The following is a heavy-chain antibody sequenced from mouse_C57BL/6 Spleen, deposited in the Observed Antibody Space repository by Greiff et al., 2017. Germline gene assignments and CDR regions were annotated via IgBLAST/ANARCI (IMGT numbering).Heavy chain of an antibody. CDR1: GFTFSNYW. CDR3: TGPHYYGSTWYFDV. D-gene: IGHD1-1*01. V-gene: IGHV6-3*01. CDR2: IRLKSDNYAT. J-gene: IGHJ1*03. Sequence: EVKLEESGGGLVQPGGSMKLSCVASGFTFSNYWMNWVRQSPEKGLEWVAQIRLKSDNYATHYAESVKGRFTISRDDSKSSVYLQMNNLRAEDTGIYYCTGPHYYGSTWYFDVWGTGTTVTVSS.